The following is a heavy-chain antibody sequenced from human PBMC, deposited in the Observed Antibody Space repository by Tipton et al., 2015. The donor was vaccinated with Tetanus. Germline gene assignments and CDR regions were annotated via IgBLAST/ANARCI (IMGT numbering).Heavy chain of an antibody. CDR3: ARTSGYLYSSY. J-gene: IGHJ1*01. V-gene: IGHV4-59*01. Sequence: LSLTCTVSGGSISSYYWSWIRQPPGKGLEWIGYIDYFGTTKYNPSLKSRVAMSVDTSKNQLSLKLSSVTSADTAVYYCARTSGYLYSSYWGQGTLVTVSS. CDR2: IDYFGTT. D-gene: IGHD3-3*01. CDR1: GGSISSYY.